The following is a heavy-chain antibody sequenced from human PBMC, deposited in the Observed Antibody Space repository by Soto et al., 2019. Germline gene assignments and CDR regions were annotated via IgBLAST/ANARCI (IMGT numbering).Heavy chain of an antibody. CDR3: AKFGMATTKRSPPYYIDY. CDR1: GFTFSSYW. D-gene: IGHD1-1*01. CDR2: IKQDGSEK. V-gene: IGHV3-7*03. Sequence: GGSLRLSCAASGFTFSSYWMSWVRQAPGKGLEWVANIKQDGSEKYYVDSVKGRFTISRDNAKNSLYLQMNSLRAEDTAVYYCAKFGMATTKRSPPYYIDYWGQGALVTVSS. J-gene: IGHJ4*02.